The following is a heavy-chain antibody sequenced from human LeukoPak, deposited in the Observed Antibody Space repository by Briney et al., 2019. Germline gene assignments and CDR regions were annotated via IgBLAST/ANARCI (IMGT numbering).Heavy chain of an antibody. CDR3: AKDHTYCDFWSCYYTH. CDR1: GFTFSSYA. V-gene: IGHV3-23*01. J-gene: IGHJ4*02. D-gene: IGHD3-3*01. CDR2: ISGSGGST. Sequence: PGGSLRLSCAASGFTFSSYAMSWVRQPPGKGLEWVSAISGSGGSTYYADSVKGRFTVSRDNSKNTLYLQMNSLRAEDTAVYYCAKDHTYCDFWSCYYTHWGQGTLVTVSS.